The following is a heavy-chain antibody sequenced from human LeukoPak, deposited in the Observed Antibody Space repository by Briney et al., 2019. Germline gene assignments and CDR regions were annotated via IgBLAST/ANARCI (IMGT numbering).Heavy chain of an antibody. CDR3: ARGAGTTFDY. CDR1: GGSFSGYY. J-gene: IGHJ4*02. D-gene: IGHD6-19*01. V-gene: IGHV4-34*01. CDR2: INHSGST. Sequence: SEPLSLTCAVYGGSFSGYYWSWIRQPPGKGLEWIGEINHSGSTNYNPSLKSRVTISVDTSKNQFSLKLSSVTAADTAVYYCARGAGTTFDYWGQGTLVTVSS.